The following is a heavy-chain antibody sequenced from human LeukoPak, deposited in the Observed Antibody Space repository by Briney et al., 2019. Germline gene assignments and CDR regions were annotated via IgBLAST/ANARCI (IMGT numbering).Heavy chain of an antibody. D-gene: IGHD7-27*01. CDR2: IQPDGSEQ. Sequence: GGSLRLSCAASGFSFRSRWMSWVRQAPGKGLEWVGNIQPDGSEQYPVDSVKGRFTISRDNARNSMFLQMNSLRAEDTAVYYCARDYTGGWNDYWGQGTLVTVSS. J-gene: IGHJ4*02. CDR1: GFSFRSRW. CDR3: ARDYTGGWNDY. V-gene: IGHV3-7*01.